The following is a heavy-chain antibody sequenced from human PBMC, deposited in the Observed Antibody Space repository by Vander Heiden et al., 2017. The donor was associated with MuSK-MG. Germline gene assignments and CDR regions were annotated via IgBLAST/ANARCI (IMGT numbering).Heavy chain of an antibody. D-gene: IGHD6-13*01. CDR1: GFSLSNARMG. CDR2: IFSNDEK. J-gene: IGHJ3*02. CDR3: ARIREQQRVKGDDAFDI. Sequence: QITLKESGPVLVKPTETLTLTRTVSGFSLSNARMGVSWIRQPPGNALEWLAHIFSNDEKSYSTSLKSSLTISKDTSKSQVGLTMTNMEPVDTATYYCARIREQQRVKGDDAFDIWGQVTMVTVSS. V-gene: IGHV2-26*01.